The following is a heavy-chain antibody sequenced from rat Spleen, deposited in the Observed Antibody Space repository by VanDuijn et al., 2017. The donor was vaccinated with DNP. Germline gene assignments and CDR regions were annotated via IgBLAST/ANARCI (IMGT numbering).Heavy chain of an antibody. Sequence: EVQLVESGGGLVQPGRSLKLSCAASGFTFSDYYIAWVRQAPTKGLEWVASISSAGSSTYYGDSVKYRFTISRDNAKRTLYLQMNSLRSEDTATYYCARHRNYYDGSYYYWYFDFWGQGVMVTVSS. CDR1: GFTFSDYY. CDR2: ISSAGSST. V-gene: IGHV5-22*01. CDR3: ARHRNYYDGSYYYWYFDF. J-gene: IGHJ1*01. D-gene: IGHD1-12*02.